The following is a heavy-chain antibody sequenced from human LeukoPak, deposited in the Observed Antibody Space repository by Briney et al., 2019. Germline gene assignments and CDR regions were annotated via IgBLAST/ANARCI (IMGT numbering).Heavy chain of an antibody. V-gene: IGHV3-23*01. CDR1: RFTFSSYA. CDR2: ISGSAGST. D-gene: IGHD3-10*01. J-gene: IGHJ4*02. Sequence: GGSLRLSCAASRFTFSSYAMSWVRQAPGKGLEWVSGISGSAGSTDYADSVKGRFTISGDNSKNTLYLQMNSLRAEDTAVYYCAKEPHYYGSGTFDYWGQGTLVTVSS. CDR3: AKEPHYYGSGTFDY.